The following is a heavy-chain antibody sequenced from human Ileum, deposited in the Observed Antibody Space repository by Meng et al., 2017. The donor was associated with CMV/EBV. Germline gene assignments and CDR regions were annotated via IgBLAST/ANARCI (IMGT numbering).Heavy chain of an antibody. J-gene: IGHJ4*02. CDR2: VKSDGSGI. CDR1: GFIFDDYF. D-gene: IGHD2-21*02. Sequence: GESLKISCAASGFIFDDYFMHWVRQVAGKGLMWVSRVKSDGSGITYADSVKGRFTISRDNAKNTLYLQMNSLRVDDTAVYFCGRERWGLGDYWGQGTVVTGSS. CDR3: GRERWGLGDY. V-gene: IGHV3-74*01.